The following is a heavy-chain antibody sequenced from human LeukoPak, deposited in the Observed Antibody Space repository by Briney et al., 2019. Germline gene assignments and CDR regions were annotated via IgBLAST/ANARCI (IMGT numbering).Heavy chain of an antibody. V-gene: IGHV3-11*01. CDR3: ARDSALYYDFWSGYFNYYYYGMDV. D-gene: IGHD3-3*01. CDR1: GFTFSDFY. J-gene: IGHJ6*02. CDR2: SSNGGSTI. Sequence: GGSLRLSCAASGFTFSDFYMTWIRQAPGKGLEWVSYSSNGGSTIYYADSVKGRFTISRDNAKNSLYLQMNSLRAEDTAVYYCARDSALYYDFWSGYFNYYYYGMDVWGQGTTVTVSS.